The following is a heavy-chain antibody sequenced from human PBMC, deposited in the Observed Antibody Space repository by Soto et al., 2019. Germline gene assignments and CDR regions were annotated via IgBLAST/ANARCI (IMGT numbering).Heavy chain of an antibody. CDR3: SRSLDY. Sequence: PGGSLRLSXVASGFSFSTYWMDWVRQAPGKGLEWVANINQDGSEKHYVDSVKGRFTISRDNAKNSLYLQMSSLTAEDSALYYCSRSLDYWGQGALVTVSS. V-gene: IGHV3-7*01. CDR2: INQDGSEK. CDR1: GFSFSTYW. J-gene: IGHJ4*02.